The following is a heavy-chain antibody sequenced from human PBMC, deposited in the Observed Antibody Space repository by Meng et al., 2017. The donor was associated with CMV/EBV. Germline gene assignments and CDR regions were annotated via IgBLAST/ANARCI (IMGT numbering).Heavy chain of an antibody. CDR3: ARDAEHPVVTPYYYYYGMDV. Sequence: LRLSCAISGDSFSSNCAAWIWTTQSPSRGLEWLGRTYYRSKWYNDYAVSVTSRITINPDTSKNQFSLQLNSVTPEDTAVYYCARDAEHPVVTPYYYYYGMDVWGQGTTVTVSS. D-gene: IGHD4-23*01. V-gene: IGHV6-1*01. CDR1: GDSFSSNCAA. CDR2: TYYRSKWYN. J-gene: IGHJ6*02.